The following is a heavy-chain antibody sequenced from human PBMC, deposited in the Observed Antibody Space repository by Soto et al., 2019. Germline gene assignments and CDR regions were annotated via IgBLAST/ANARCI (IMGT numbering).Heavy chain of an antibody. J-gene: IGHJ3*01. CDR2: IGVWDGNT. D-gene: IGHD1-26*01. CDR1: GLTFRRYE. V-gene: IGHV3-23*01. CDR3: AKAKEGEATTFYHGFGV. Sequence: GESLRLSCAACGLTFRRYEMDGACQTPGEGVDGGSHIGVWDGNTYYADSGRGRVTISSDNSKDTLYLQMNSLGAEETAVKCSAKAKEGEATTFYHGFGVWGRRTMV.